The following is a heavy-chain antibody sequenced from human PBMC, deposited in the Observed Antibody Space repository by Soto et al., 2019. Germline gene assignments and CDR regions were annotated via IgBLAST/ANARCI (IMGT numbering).Heavy chain of an antibody. V-gene: IGHV4-59*08. D-gene: IGHD3-9*01. CDR1: GGSISSFY. Sequence: SETLSLTCTVSGGSISSFYWSWIRQPPGKGLEWIVYVYYTGSTSYNPSLKRRVTFSADSSRGQFSLRLNSVTAADTAVYYCARTVLGPDLLADSFVDYYYYMDVWGQGTTVTVSS. CDR2: VYYTGST. CDR3: ARTVLGPDLLADSFVDYYYYMDV. J-gene: IGHJ6*03.